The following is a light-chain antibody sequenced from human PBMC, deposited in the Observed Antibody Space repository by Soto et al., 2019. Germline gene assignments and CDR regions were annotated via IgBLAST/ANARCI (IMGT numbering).Light chain of an antibody. Sequence: IVMTQSPATLSVSPGERVTLSCRASQSVSNNLAWYQQKPGQAPRLLIYAASTRATGLPARFSGSGSGTQFTHTISSLQSEDFAVYYCQQYNNWPPLTFGGGTKVEIK. CDR3: QQYNNWPPLT. V-gene: IGKV3-15*01. CDR2: AAS. CDR1: QSVSNN. J-gene: IGKJ4*01.